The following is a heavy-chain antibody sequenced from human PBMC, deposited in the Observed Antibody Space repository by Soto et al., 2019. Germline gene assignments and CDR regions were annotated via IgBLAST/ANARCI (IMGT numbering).Heavy chain of an antibody. CDR3: AKDFDSDETSHGRNDS. D-gene: IGHD3-22*01. J-gene: IGHJ5*02. CDR2: ISGSVDAK. CDR1: GFSFSSYG. Sequence: EVHLLESGGGLVQPGESLRLSCVASGFSFSSYGMSWVRQAPGKGLEWASIISGSVDAKYYADSVKGRFTISRDNSKNTVYLQLDRLRAEDTAVYYCAKDFDSDETSHGRNDSWGQGTLVTVSS. V-gene: IGHV3-23*01.